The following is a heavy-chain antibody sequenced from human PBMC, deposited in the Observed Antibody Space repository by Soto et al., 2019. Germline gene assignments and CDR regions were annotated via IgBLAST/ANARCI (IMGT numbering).Heavy chain of an antibody. J-gene: IGHJ4*02. Sequence: QVQLQESGPGLVKPSQTLSLTCTVSGGSISSGNYYWSWIRQHPGKGLEWIGSIQNSGSTYYNPSLNSRSTIAGDTSKNQLSLKLSSVSAADTAGYYFARVQANDFDFWGQGTLVTVSS. V-gene: IGHV4-31*03. CDR2: IQNSGST. CDR1: GGSISSGNYY. CDR3: ARVQANDFDF.